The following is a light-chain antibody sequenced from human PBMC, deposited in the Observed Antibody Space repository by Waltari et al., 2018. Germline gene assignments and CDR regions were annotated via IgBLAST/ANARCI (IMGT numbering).Light chain of an antibody. J-gene: IGKJ1*01. CDR2: GAS. CDR1: QSVSSSY. V-gene: IGKV3-20*01. Sequence: EVVLTQSPGTLSLPPGERATVSCRASQSVSSSYFAWYQQKAGQAPRLLIHGASNRATGVPDRFSGRGSGTDFTLTINRLEPQDSAVYYCQQYVSLTWTFGQGTTVEIK. CDR3: QQYVSLTWT.